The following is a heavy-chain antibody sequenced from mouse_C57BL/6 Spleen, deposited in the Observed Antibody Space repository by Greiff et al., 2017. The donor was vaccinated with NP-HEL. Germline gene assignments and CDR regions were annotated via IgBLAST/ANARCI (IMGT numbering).Heavy chain of an antibody. CDR2: IDPSDSYT. Sequence: QVQLQQPGAELVMPGASVKLSCKASGYTFTSYWMHWVKQRPGQGLEWIGEIDPSDSYTNYNQKFTGKSTLTVDKSSSTAYMQLSSLTSEDSAVYYCARWGGAMDYWGQGTSGTVSS. CDR1: GYTFTSYW. J-gene: IGHJ4*01. V-gene: IGHV1-69*01. CDR3: ARWGGAMDY.